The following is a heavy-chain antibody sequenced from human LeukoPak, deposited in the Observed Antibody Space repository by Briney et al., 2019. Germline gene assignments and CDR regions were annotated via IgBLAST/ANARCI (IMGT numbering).Heavy chain of an antibody. J-gene: IGHJ4*02. V-gene: IGHV3-23*01. CDR1: GFTFSSYA. CDR2: ISGSGGST. CDR3: AKFLVFLYYFDY. D-gene: IGHD2-21*01. Sequence: GGXLRLSCAASGFTFSSYAMSWVRQAPGKGLEWVSAISGSGGSTYYADSVKGRFTISRDNSKNTLYLQMNSLRAEDTAVYYCAKFLVFLYYFDYWGQGTLVTVSS.